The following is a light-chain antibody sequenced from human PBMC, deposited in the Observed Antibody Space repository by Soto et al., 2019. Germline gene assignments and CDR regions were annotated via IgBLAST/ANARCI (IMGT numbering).Light chain of an antibody. J-gene: IGKJ1*01. Sequence: DIQMTQSPSTLSASVGDRVTITCRASQDINRWLARYQQKPGKAPKILIYNADNLESGVPSRFSGSGYGTEFILTISSLQPDDFATYYCQQFSLYWAFGQGTKV. CDR3: QQFSLYWA. CDR1: QDINRW. V-gene: IGKV1-5*01. CDR2: NAD.